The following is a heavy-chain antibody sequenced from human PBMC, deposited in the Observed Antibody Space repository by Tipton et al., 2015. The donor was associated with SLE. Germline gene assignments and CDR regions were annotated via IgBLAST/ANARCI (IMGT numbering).Heavy chain of an antibody. Sequence: TLSLTCTVSGGSISSSSFCWGWIRQPPGKGLEWIGTVYYSGRTYYNPSLKSRVTISEDTSKNQFTLKLSSVTAADTAAFYCARLGSFYYGSGSHSAFDIWGQGTMVTVSS. V-gene: IGHV4-39*01. CDR3: ARLGSFYYGSGSHSAFDI. CDR1: GGSISSSSFC. CDR2: VYYSGRT. J-gene: IGHJ3*02. D-gene: IGHD3-10*01.